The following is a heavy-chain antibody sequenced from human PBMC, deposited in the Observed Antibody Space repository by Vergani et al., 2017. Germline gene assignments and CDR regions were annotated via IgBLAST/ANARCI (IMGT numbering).Heavy chain of an antibody. Sequence: QVQLQQWGAGLLKPSETLSLTCAVYGGSFSGYYWSWIRQPPGKGLEWIGEINHSGSTNYNPSLKSRVTISVDTSKNQFSPKLSSVTAADTAVYYCARWVIWAWFDPWGQGTLVTVSS. V-gene: IGHV4-34*01. CDR1: GGSFSGYY. CDR2: INHSGST. D-gene: IGHD7-27*01. CDR3: ARWVIWAWFDP. J-gene: IGHJ5*02.